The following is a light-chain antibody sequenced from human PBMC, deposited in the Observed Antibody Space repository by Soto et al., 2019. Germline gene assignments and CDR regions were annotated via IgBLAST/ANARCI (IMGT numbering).Light chain of an antibody. J-gene: IGLJ1*01. CDR1: SSDIGRYNF. Sequence: QSALTQPASMSGSPGQSITISCTGTSSDIGRYNFVSWYQHHPGKAPKLIIYEATKRPSGVSYRFSGSKSGNTASLTISGLQAEDEADYYCTSYAGSNNYVFGTGTKVTVL. CDR2: EAT. V-gene: IGLV2-14*01. CDR3: TSYAGSNNYV.